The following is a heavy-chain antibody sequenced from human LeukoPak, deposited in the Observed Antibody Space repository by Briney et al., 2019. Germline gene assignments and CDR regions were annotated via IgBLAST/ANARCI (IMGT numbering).Heavy chain of an antibody. CDR3: ARGLVLDYFDY. D-gene: IGHD6-19*01. V-gene: IGHV4-59*02. CDR2: IHSSGST. Sequence: SETLSLTCGVSGDSVSGYYWSWIRRPPEKGLEWIGYIHSSGSTNYSPSLKSRLALSVDTSKNQFSLNLNSVTAADTAVYYCARGLVLDYFDYWGQGTLVTVSS. CDR1: GDSVSGYY. J-gene: IGHJ4*02.